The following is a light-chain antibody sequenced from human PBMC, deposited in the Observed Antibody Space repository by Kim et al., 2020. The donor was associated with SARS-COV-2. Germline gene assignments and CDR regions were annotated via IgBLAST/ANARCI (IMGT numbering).Light chain of an antibody. CDR1: QSVSGW. Sequence: ASVGERVSISCRASQSVSGWLAWYQQKPGRAPKVLIYDAFSLESGVPSRFSGSGSGTEFTLTISSLQPDDFATYYCQQYDNYPWTFGQGTKVDIK. CDR3: QQYDNYPWT. J-gene: IGKJ1*01. CDR2: DAF. V-gene: IGKV1-5*01.